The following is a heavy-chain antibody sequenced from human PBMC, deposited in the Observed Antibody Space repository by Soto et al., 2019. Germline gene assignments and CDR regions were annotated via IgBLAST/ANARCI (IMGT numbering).Heavy chain of an antibody. Sequence: SSVKVSCKASGGTFSSYTISWVRQAPGQGLEWMGRIIPILGIANYAQKFQGRVTITADKSTSTAYMELSSLRSEDTAVYYCARDGVGDTVFFGYFDYWGQGALVTVSS. CDR2: IIPILGIA. V-gene: IGHV1-69*04. J-gene: IGHJ4*02. D-gene: IGHD1-26*01. CDR1: GGTFSSYT. CDR3: ARDGVGDTVFFGYFDY.